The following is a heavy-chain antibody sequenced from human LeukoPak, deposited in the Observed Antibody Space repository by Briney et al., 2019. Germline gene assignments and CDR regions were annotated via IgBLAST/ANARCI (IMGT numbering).Heavy chain of an antibody. D-gene: IGHD3-10*01. CDR3: ARDLSSMVRGVDGFDF. J-gene: IGHJ4*02. V-gene: IGHV4-34*01. CDR1: GGSFSGYH. Sequence: SETLSLTCVVYGGSFSGYHWSWIRQSPGKGLEWIGEINHRGSTNYNPSLKRRVTMSLDTSKNQFSLKLSSVTAADTAVYYCARDLSSMVRGVDGFDFWGQGTLVTVSS. CDR2: INHRGST.